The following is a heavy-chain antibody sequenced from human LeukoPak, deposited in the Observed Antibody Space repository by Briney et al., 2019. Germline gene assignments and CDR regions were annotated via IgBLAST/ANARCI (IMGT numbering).Heavy chain of an antibody. D-gene: IGHD2-21*02. J-gene: IGHJ6*03. CDR1: GFTFSSYE. Sequence: PGGSLRLSCAASGFTFSSYEMNWVRQAPGKGLEWVSYISSSGSTIYYADSVKGRFTISRDNAKNSLYLQMNSLRAEDTAVYYCARDVSYCGGDCYLNYYYYMDVWGKGTTVTVSS. CDR3: ARDVSYCGGDCYLNYYYYMDV. V-gene: IGHV3-48*03. CDR2: ISSSGSTI.